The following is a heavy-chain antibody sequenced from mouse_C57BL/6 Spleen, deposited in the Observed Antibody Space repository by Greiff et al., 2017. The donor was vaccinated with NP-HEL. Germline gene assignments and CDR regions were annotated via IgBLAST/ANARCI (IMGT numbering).Heavy chain of an antibody. CDR2: IYPSDSET. CDR1: GYTFTSYW. V-gene: IGHV1-61*01. D-gene: IGHD2-3*01. J-gene: IGHJ4*01. CDR3: ARGIYDGYLYYAMDY. Sequence: VQLQQPGAELVRPGSSVKLSCKASGYTFTSYWMDWVKQRPGQGLEWIGNIYPSDSETHYNQKFKDKATLTVDKSSSTAYMQLSSLTSEDSAVYYCARGIYDGYLYYAMDYWGQGTSVTVSS.